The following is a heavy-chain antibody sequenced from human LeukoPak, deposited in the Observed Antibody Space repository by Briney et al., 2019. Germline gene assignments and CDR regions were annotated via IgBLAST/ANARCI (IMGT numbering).Heavy chain of an antibody. V-gene: IGHV4-34*01. CDR1: GGSFSGYY. CDR3: ARDRVYGRIAVAGSRAYYFDY. CDR2: INHSGST. D-gene: IGHD6-19*01. Sequence: SETLSLTCAVYGGSFSGYYWSWIRQPPGKGLEWIGEINHSGSTNYNPSLKSRVTMSVDTSKNQFSLKLSSVTAADTAVYYCARDRVYGRIAVAGSRAYYFDYWGQGTLVTVSS. J-gene: IGHJ4*02.